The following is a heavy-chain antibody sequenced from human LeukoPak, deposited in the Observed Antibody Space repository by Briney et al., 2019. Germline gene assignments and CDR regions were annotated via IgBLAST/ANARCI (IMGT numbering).Heavy chain of an antibody. CDR3: ARDRSGSYPYYFDY. D-gene: IGHD1-26*01. Sequence: GGSLRLSCAASGFTFSDYSMNWVRQASGKGPEGVSSISSRSAYIHYTDSVKGRFTISRDNAENSLYLQMNNLRADDTAVYYCARDRSGSYPYYFDYWGQGTVVTVSS. CDR1: GFTFSDYS. CDR2: ISSRSAYI. J-gene: IGHJ4*02. V-gene: IGHV3-21*01.